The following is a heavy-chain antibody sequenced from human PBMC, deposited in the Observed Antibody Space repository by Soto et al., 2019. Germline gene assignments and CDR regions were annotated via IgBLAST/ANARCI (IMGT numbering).Heavy chain of an antibody. D-gene: IGHD1-1*01. Sequence: GGSLRLSCAASGFTFSNAWMSWDRQAQGQGLEWVGRIKSKTDGGTTDYAAPVKGRFTISRDDSKNTLYLQMNSLKTEDTAVYYCTTDDIEQQQYYYYYGMDVWGQGTTFTVSS. V-gene: IGHV3-15*01. CDR1: GFTFSNAW. J-gene: IGHJ6*02. CDR3: TTDDIEQQQYYYYYGMDV. CDR2: IKSKTDGGTT.